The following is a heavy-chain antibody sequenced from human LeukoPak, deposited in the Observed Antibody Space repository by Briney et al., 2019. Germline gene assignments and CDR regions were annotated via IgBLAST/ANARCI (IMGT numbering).Heavy chain of an antibody. CDR2: IYYSGST. V-gene: IGHV4-59*01. Sequence: PSETLSLTCTVSGGSISSYYWSWIRQPPGKGLEWIGYIYYSGSTNYNPSLKSRVTISVDTSKNQFFLKLSSVTAADTAVYYCARDSAGPFDYWGQGTLVTVSS. CDR3: ARDSAGPFDY. J-gene: IGHJ4*02. CDR1: GGSISSYY. D-gene: IGHD1-26*01.